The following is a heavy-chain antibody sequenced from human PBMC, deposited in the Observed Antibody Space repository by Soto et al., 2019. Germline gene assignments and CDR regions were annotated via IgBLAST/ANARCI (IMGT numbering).Heavy chain of an antibody. CDR1: GITFSSYG. J-gene: IGHJ4*02. Sequence: GGSLRLSCAASGITFSSYGMHWVRQAPGKGLEWVAVISYDGSNKYYADSVKGRFTISRDNSKNTLYLQMNSLRGKDTAVYYCAKLSQDIYYWGQGTLVTVSS. D-gene: IGHD3-9*01. CDR2: ISYDGSNK. V-gene: IGHV3-30*18. CDR3: AKLSQDIYY.